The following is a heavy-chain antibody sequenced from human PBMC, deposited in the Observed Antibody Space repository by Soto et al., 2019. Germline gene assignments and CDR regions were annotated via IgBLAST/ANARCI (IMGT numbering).Heavy chain of an antibody. V-gene: IGHV4-59*01. D-gene: IGHD3-9*01. CDR3: ARDPAYYDILTGYYDNYFDY. CDR2: IYYSGST. CDR1: GGSISSYY. J-gene: IGHJ4*02. Sequence: SETLSLTCTVSGGSISSYYWSWIRQPPGKGLEWIGYIYYSGSTNYNPSLKSRVTISVDTSKNQFSLKLSSVTAADTAVYYCARDPAYYDILTGYYDNYFDYWGQGTLVTVSS.